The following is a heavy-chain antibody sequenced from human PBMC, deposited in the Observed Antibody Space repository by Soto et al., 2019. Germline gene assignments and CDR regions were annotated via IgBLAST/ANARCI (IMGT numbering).Heavy chain of an antibody. Sequence: GGSLRLSCAASGFTFSTYGMHWVRQVPGKGLEWVAVISYDGSNTYYADSVRGRFSISRDNSKNTLYLQMNSLTAEDTAVYYCALPTMYYSGWFGLIDLWGQGALFTVSS. D-gene: IGHD5-12*01. CDR1: GFTFSTYG. V-gene: IGHV3-30*03. J-gene: IGHJ5*02. CDR3: ALPTMYYSGWFGLIDL. CDR2: ISYDGSNT.